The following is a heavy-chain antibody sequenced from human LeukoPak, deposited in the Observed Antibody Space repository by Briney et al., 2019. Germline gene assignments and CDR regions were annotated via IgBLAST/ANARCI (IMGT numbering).Heavy chain of an antibody. V-gene: IGHV5-51*03. CDR3: ASQATGYYDSRYYGMDV. Sequence: KPGESLKISCKGSGYSFTSYWIGWVRQMPGKGLEWMGIIYPGDSDTRYSPSFQGQVTISADKSISTAYLQWSSLKASDTAMYYCASQATGYYDSRYYGMDVWGQGTTVTVSS. D-gene: IGHD3-22*01. J-gene: IGHJ6*02. CDR2: IYPGDSDT. CDR1: GYSFTSYW.